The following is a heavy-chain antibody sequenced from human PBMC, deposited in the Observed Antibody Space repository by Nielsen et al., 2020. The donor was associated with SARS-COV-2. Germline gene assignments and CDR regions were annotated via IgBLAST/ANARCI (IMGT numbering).Heavy chain of an antibody. D-gene: IGHD6-19*01. CDR2: IYSGGST. J-gene: IGHJ3*02. Sequence: GESLKISCAASGFTVSSNYMSWVRQAPGKGLEWVSVIYSGGSTYYADSVKGRFTISRDNSKNTLYLQMNSLRAEDTAVYYCARGYSSGWADDAFDIWGQGTMVTVSS. CDR3: ARGYSSGWADDAFDI. V-gene: IGHV3-53*01. CDR1: GFTVSSNY.